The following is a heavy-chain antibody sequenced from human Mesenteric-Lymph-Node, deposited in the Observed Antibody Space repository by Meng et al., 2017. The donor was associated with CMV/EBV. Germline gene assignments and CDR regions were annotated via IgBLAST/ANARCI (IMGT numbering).Heavy chain of an antibody. CDR3: AKYPVGPPKLFDY. CDR1: GFMFRNFD. Sequence: CAASGFMFRNFDMSWVRQAPGKGLEWVSAISGSGDRTYYADSAKGRFTVSRDNSKNTLYLHISSLRAEDSAVYYCAKYPVGPPKLFDYWGQGTLVTVSS. CDR2: ISGSGDRT. V-gene: IGHV3-23*01. D-gene: IGHD2-2*01. J-gene: IGHJ4*02.